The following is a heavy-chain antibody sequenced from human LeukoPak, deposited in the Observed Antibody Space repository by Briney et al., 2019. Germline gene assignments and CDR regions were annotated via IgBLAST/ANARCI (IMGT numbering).Heavy chain of an antibody. CDR3: ARSHYYDSSGYYFL. J-gene: IGHJ4*02. Sequence: ASVKVSCKASGYTFTSYDINWVRQATGQGLEWMGWMNPNSGGTNYAQKFQGRVTMTRDTSISTAYMELSRLRSDDTAVYYCARSHYYDSSGYYFLWGQGTLVTVSS. V-gene: IGHV1-2*02. D-gene: IGHD3-22*01. CDR2: MNPNSGGT. CDR1: GYTFTSYD.